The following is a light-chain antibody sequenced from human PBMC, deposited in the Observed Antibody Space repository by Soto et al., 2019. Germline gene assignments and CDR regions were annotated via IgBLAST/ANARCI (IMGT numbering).Light chain of an antibody. Sequence: DLQMTQSPSAMSASVGDRVTITCRASQGIDNYLAWFQQKPGKVPQRLIYAASTLQSGVPSRFSGSGSGTEFTLTISSLQPEDFATYYCLQHRSYPLTFDGGTKVEIK. CDR3: LQHRSYPLT. CDR2: AAS. J-gene: IGKJ4*01. CDR1: QGIDNY. V-gene: IGKV1-17*03.